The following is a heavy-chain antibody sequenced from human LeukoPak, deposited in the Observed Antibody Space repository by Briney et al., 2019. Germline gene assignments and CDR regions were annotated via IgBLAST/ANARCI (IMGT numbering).Heavy chain of an antibody. Sequence: GGSLRLSCAASGFTVSSNYMSWVRQAPGKGLEWVSVIYSGGSTYYADSVKGRFTISRDNSKNTLYLQMNSLRDEDTAVYFCARATTTRTRFDYWGQGTLVTVSS. CDR3: ARATTTRTRFDY. V-gene: IGHV3-53*01. D-gene: IGHD4-17*01. CDR1: GFTVSSNY. J-gene: IGHJ4*02. CDR2: IYSGGST.